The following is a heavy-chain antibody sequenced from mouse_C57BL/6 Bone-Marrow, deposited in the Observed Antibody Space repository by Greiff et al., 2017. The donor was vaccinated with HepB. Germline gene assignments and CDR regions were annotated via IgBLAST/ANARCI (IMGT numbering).Heavy chain of an antibody. CDR2: ISNLAYSI. CDR3: ARMTTVGYFDV. Sequence: EVKLMESGGGLVQPGGSLKLSCAASGFTFSDYGMAWVRQAPRKGPEWVAFISNLAYSIYYADTVTGRFIISRENAKNTLYLEMSSLRSEDTAIYYCARMTTVGYFDVWGTGTTVTVSS. J-gene: IGHJ1*03. CDR1: GFTFSDYG. D-gene: IGHD1-1*01. V-gene: IGHV5-15*01.